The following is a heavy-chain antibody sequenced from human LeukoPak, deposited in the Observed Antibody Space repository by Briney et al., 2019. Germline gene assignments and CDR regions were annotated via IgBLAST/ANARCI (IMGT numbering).Heavy chain of an antibody. D-gene: IGHD1-26*01. CDR3: AKGGAAGGFDM. CDR2: ISGSGGSI. Sequence: PGGSLRLSCAASGFTFSSYSMNWVRQAPGKGLEWVSTISGSGGSISYADSVKGRFTISRDNSKNTLYLQMNSLRAEDTAVYYCAKGGAAGGFDMWGQGTVVTVSS. J-gene: IGHJ3*02. CDR1: GFTFSSYS. V-gene: IGHV3-23*01.